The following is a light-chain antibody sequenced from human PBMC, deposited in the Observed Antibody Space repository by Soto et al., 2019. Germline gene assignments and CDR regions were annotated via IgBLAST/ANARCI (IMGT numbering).Light chain of an antibody. J-gene: IGKJ1*01. CDR3: QQRSKW. CDR1: QSVSSY. V-gene: IGKV3-11*01. CDR2: DAS. Sequence: EIVLTQSPATLSLSPGERATLSCRASQSVSSYLAWYQQKPGQAPRLLIYDASNRATGIPARFSGSGSGTDFTLTISSLEPEDFAVYYCQQRSKWFGQGTKVDI.